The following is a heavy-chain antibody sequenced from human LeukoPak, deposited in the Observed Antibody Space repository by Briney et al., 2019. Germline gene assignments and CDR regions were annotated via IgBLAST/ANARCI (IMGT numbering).Heavy chain of an antibody. D-gene: IGHD6-6*01. CDR3: ARDGESSSPEH. J-gene: IGHJ1*01. Sequence: ASETLSLTCTFSGGFISSYYWSWIRQPPGKGLEWIGYIYYSGSTNYNPSLKSRVTISVDTSKNQSSLKLSSVTAADTAVYYCARDGESSSPEHWGQGTLVTVSS. CDR1: GGFISSYY. CDR2: IYYSGST. V-gene: IGHV4-59*01.